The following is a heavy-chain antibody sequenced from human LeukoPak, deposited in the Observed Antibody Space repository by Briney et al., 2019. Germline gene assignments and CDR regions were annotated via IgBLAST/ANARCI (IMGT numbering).Heavy chain of an antibody. CDR3: ARQYYDILTGAHFDY. J-gene: IGHJ4*02. D-gene: IGHD3-9*01. V-gene: IGHV3-7*04. CDR2: IKQDGSEK. CDR1: GFTFSSYW. Sequence: PGGSLRLSCAASGFTFSSYWMSWVRQAPGKGLEWVANIKQDGSEKYYVDSVKGRFTISRDNAKNSLYLQMNSLRAEDTAVYYCARQYYDILTGAHFDYWGQGTLVTVSS.